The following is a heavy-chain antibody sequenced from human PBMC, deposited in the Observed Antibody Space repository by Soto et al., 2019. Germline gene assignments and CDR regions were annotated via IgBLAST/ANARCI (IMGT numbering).Heavy chain of an antibody. CDR1: GFTFSSYA. D-gene: IGHD2-15*01. Sequence: AWSLRLSCAASGFTFSSYAMHWVRQAPGKGLEWVAVISYDGSNKYYADSVKGRFTISRDNSKNTLYLQMNSLRAEDTAVYYCARESCSGGSCYDYYYGMDVWGQGTTVNVSS. CDR2: ISYDGSNK. CDR3: ARESCSGGSCYDYYYGMDV. J-gene: IGHJ6*02. V-gene: IGHV3-30-3*01.